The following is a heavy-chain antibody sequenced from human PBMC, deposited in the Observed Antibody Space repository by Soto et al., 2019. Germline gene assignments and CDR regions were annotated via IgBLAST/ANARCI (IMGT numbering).Heavy chain of an antibody. D-gene: IGHD6-13*01. CDR3: ASQRPPYSSSWSLDY. CDR2: IIPIFGTA. Sequence: SVKVSCKASGGTFSSYAISWVRQAPGQGLEWMGGIIPIFGTANYAQKFQGRVTITADESTSTAYMELSSLRSEDTAVYYCASQRPPYSSSWSLDYWGQGTLVTVSS. J-gene: IGHJ4*02. V-gene: IGHV1-69*13. CDR1: GGTFSSYA.